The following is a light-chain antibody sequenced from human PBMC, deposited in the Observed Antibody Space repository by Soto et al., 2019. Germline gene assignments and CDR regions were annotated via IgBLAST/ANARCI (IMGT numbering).Light chain of an antibody. CDR2: GNS. Sequence: QSVLTQPPSVSGAPGQRVTISCTGSSSNIGGGYDVHWYQQLPGTAPKLLIYGNSNRPSGVPDRFSGSKSGTSASLPITGLQAEDEADYHCQTYDSSLSAWVFGGGTKVTVL. V-gene: IGLV1-40*01. J-gene: IGLJ3*02. CDR3: QTYDSSLSAWV. CDR1: SSNIGGGYD.